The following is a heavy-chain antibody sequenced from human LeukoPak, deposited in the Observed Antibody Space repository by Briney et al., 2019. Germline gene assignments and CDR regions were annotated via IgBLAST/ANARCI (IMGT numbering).Heavy chain of an antibody. V-gene: IGHV3-23*01. CDR2: ISGSGGST. D-gene: IGHD1-26*01. CDR1: GFTFSSYA. Sequence: GGSLRLSCAASGFTFSSYAMSWVRQAPGKGLEWVSTISGSGGSTYYADSVKGRFTISRDDSKNTLYLQMNSLRAEDTAVYYCAKKRGVGATAVTHFDYWGQGTLVTVSS. J-gene: IGHJ4*02. CDR3: AKKRGVGATAVTHFDY.